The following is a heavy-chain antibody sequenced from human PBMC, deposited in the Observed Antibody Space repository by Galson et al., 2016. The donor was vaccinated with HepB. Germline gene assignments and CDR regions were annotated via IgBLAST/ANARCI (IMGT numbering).Heavy chain of an antibody. J-gene: IGHJ3*02. D-gene: IGHD3-10*01. Sequence: VTLSLTCAVYGGSFSDSYWSWIRQPPGKGLEWIGEINHSGHTNYNPSLKSRVTISVDTSKNQFSLKLSSVTAADTAVYYCARGGRPRIWGQGTMVTVSS. CDR2: INHSGHT. V-gene: IGHV4-34*01. CDR3: ARGGRPRI. CDR1: GGSFSDSY.